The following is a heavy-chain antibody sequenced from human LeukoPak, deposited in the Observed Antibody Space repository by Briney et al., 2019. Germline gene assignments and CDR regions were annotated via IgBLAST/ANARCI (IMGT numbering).Heavy chain of an antibody. D-gene: IGHD3-10*01. CDR2: IHYSGST. CDR1: GGSISSSIYF. V-gene: IGHV4-39*01. CDR3: ARQLYSSGSYYAPMDV. J-gene: IGHJ6*03. Sequence: SETLSLTCTVSGGSISSSIYFWGWIRQPPGKGLEWIGSIHYSGSTYHDPSLKSRVTVSLDTSKNQFSLKLSSVTATDTAVYYCARQLYSSGSYYAPMDVWGKGTTVPISS.